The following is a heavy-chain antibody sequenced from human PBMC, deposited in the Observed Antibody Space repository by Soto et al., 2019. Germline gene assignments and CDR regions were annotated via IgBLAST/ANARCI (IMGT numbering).Heavy chain of an antibody. CDR3: ARDRYYDSSGYTRGYYYGMDV. CDR1: GGSISSGGYY. J-gene: IGHJ6*02. Sequence: LSLTCTVSGGSISSGGYYWSWIRQHPGKGLEWIGYIYYSGSTYYNPSLKSRVTISVDTSKNQFSLKLSSVTAADTAVYYCARDRYYDSSGYTRGYYYGMDVWGQGTTVTVSS. D-gene: IGHD3-22*01. CDR2: IYYSGST. V-gene: IGHV4-31*03.